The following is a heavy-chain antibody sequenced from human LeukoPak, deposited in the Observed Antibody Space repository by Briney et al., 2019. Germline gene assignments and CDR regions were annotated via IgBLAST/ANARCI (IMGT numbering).Heavy chain of an antibody. CDR3: ARGYYDSSGYLDY. CDR1: GGSFSGYY. J-gene: IGHJ4*02. D-gene: IGHD3-22*01. CDR2: INHSGST. V-gene: IGHV4-34*01. Sequence: SETLCLTCAVYGGSFSGYYWSWIRQPPGKGLEWIGEINHSGSTNYNPSLKSRVTISVDTSKNQFSLKLSSVTAADTAVYYCARGYYDSSGYLDYWGQGTLVTVSS.